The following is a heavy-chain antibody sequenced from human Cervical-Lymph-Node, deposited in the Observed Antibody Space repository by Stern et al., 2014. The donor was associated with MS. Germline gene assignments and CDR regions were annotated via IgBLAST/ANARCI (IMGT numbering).Heavy chain of an antibody. D-gene: IGHD2-21*01. Sequence: EVQLLESGTEVKEPGESLKISCKTSGYNFINYWIAWVRQVPGKSLEWIGIIYPGDSDIRYSPSFQGHVTMSVDKSKTTAYLQWNSLKASDSAVYYCARWSVACDHWGQGALITVSS. CDR3: ARWSVACDH. CDR1: GYNFINYW. V-gene: IGHV5-51*03. CDR2: IYPGDSDI. J-gene: IGHJ4*02.